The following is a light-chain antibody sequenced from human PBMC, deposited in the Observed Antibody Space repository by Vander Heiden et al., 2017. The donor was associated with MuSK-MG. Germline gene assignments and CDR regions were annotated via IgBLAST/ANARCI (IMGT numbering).Light chain of an antibody. CDR1: QTINTY. J-gene: IGKJ1*01. CDR3: QQSYSTPWT. CDR2: AAS. V-gene: IGKV1-39*01. Sequence: DIQMTQSPSSLSASVGDRVTINCRASQTINTYLNWYQQKPGKAPQPLIYAASSLQTGAPSRFSGSGSGTDFTLTISSLQPEDAAIYYCQQSYSTPWTFGQGTKVEIK.